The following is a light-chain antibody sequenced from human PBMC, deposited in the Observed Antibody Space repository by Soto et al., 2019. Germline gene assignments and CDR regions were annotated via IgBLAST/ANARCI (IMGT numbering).Light chain of an antibody. CDR1: QDISNY. J-gene: IGKJ4*01. CDR3: QQYDNLPIT. V-gene: IGKV1-33*01. Sequence: DIQMTQSPSSLSASVGDRVTITCQASQDISNYLNWYQQKPGKAPKLLIYDASNLETGVPCRFSGSGSWTDFTFTISSLQPEDIATYYCQQYDNLPITFGGGTKVEIK. CDR2: DAS.